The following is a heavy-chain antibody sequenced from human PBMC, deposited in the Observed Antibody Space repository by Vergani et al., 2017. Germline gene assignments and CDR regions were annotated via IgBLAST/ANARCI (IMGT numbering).Heavy chain of an antibody. V-gene: IGHV3-21*01. CDR1: GFTFSSYS. CDR2: ISSSSSYI. D-gene: IGHD6-13*01. CDR3: ARDGYSSSLRGSYFDL. J-gene: IGHJ2*01. Sequence: EVQLVESGGGLVKPGGSLRLSCAASGFTFSSYSMNWVRQAPGTGLEWVSSISSSSSYIYYADSVKGRFTISRDNAKNSLYLQMNSLRAEDTAVYYCARDGYSSSLRGSYFDLWGRGTLVTVSS.